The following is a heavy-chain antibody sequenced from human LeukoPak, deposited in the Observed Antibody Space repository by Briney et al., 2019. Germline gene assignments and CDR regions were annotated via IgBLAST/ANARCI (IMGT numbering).Heavy chain of an antibody. CDR2: ISYDGSNK. CDR3: AKAGGVTIFGVVINLCFDY. V-gene: IGHV3-30-3*01. Sequence: GGSLRLSCAASGFTFSSYAMHWVRQAPGKGLEWVAVISYDGSNKYYADSVKGRFTISRDNSKNTLYLQMNSLRAEDTAVYYCAKAGGVTIFGVVINLCFDYWGQGTLVTVSS. D-gene: IGHD3-3*01. J-gene: IGHJ4*02. CDR1: GFTFSSYA.